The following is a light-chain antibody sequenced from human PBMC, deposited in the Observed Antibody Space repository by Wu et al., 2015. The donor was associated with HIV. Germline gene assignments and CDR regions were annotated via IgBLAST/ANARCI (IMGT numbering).Light chain of an antibody. CDR1: QSISANY. J-gene: IGKJ1*01. Sequence: EIVLTQSPGTLSLSPGERATLSCTASQSISANYLAWYQQKPGQAPRLLIFGVSNRATGIPARSSGSGSGTDFALTISRLEPEDFAVYYCQQYDASPPWTFGQGTRVEI. V-gene: IGKV3-20*01. CDR2: GVS. CDR3: QQYDASPPWT.